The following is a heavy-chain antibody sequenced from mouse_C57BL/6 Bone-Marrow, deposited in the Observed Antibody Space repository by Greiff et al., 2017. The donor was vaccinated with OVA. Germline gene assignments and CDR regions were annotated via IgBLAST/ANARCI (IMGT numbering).Heavy chain of an antibody. CDR2: IDPNGGGT. CDR1: GYTFTSYW. Sequence: QVQLQQPGAELVKPGASVKLSCKASGYTFTSYWMHWVKQRPGRGLEWIGGIDPNGGGTKYNEKFKSKATLTVDKPSSTAYMQRSSLTSEDSAVYARARDETTVVDFDYWGQGTTLTVSS. D-gene: IGHD1-1*01. J-gene: IGHJ2*01. V-gene: IGHV1-72*01. CDR3: ARDETTVVDFDY.